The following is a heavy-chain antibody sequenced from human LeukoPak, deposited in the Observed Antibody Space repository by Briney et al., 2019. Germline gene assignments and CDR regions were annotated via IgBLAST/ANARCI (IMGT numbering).Heavy chain of an antibody. J-gene: IGHJ4*02. D-gene: IGHD3-10*01. Sequence: GGSLRLSCAASGLTFSSYGMTWVRQAPGKGLEWVAVISHDGSNKYYADSVKGRFTISRDNSKNTLYLQMNSLRAEDTAVYYCAKGAPLLWFGELSDWGQGTLVTVSS. CDR2: ISHDGSNK. CDR1: GLTFSSYG. V-gene: IGHV3-30*18. CDR3: AKGAPLLWFGELSD.